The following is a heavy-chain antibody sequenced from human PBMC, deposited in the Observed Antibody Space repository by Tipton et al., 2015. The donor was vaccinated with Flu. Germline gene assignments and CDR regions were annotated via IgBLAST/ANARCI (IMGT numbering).Heavy chain of an antibody. J-gene: IGHJ5*02. D-gene: IGHD3-9*01. V-gene: IGHV4-39*07. CDR3: ARDRYDILTGSFSWFDP. CDR1: GDSITSSSFY. CDR2: VSHSGST. Sequence: LRLSCTVSGDSITSSSFYWGWIRQPPGKGLEWIGSVSHSGSTSYNPSLKSRIVMSIDTSKSQFSLTLRSVTAADTAVYYCARDRYDILTGSFSWFDPWGQGTLVTVSS.